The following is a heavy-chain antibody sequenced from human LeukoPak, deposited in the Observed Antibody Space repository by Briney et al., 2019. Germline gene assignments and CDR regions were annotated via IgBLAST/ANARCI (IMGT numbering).Heavy chain of an antibody. V-gene: IGHV1-2*02. J-gene: IGHJ4*02. CDR1: GYTFTGHY. CDR3: AGESPSSSWYG. D-gene: IGHD6-13*01. Sequence: GASVKVSCKASGYTFTGHYMHWVRQAPGQGLEWMGWINPKSGGTNYAQKFQGRVTMTRDTSISTAYMELNSLRSDDTAVYYCAGESPSSSWYGWGQGTLVTVSS. CDR2: INPKSGGT.